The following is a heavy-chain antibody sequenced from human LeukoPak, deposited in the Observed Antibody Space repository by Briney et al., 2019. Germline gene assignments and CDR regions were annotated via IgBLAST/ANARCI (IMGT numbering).Heavy chain of an antibody. CDR1: GGSISSYY. D-gene: IGHD6-19*01. J-gene: IGHJ4*02. Sequence: SGTLSLTCTVSGGSISSYYWSWIRQPPGKGLEWIGYIYYSGSTNYNPSLKSRVTISVDTSKNQFSLKLSSVTAADTAVYYCARVKQQWLGELDYWGQGTLVTVSS. CDR3: ARVKQQWLGELDY. CDR2: IYYSGST. V-gene: IGHV4-59*01.